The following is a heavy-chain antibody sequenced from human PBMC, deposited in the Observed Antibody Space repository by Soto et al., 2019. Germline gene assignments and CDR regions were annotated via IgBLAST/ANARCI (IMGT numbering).Heavy chain of an antibody. CDR2: IYYSGST. CDR1: GASISSETYY. Sequence: QVQLQESGPGLVKPSQTLSLTCTVSGASISSETYYWSWIRQHPEKGLEWIGCIYYSGSTYYNPSLKSRLTISIDTSENQFSLKVTSMTAADTAVYYCARDRVTIQAFDSWGQGTLVTVSS. V-gene: IGHV4-31*03. J-gene: IGHJ4*02. CDR3: ARDRVTIQAFDS. D-gene: IGHD4-4*01.